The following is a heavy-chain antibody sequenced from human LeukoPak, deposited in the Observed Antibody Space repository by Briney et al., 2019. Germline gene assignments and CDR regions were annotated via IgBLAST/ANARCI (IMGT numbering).Heavy chain of an antibody. D-gene: IGHD1-26*01. J-gene: IGHJ4*02. CDR2: INPSGGST. CDR3: ARVSGSYYPHFDY. V-gene: IGHV1-46*01. Sequence: ASVTVSCKASGYTFTSYYMHWVRQAPAQGLEWMGIINPSGGSTSYAQKFQGRVTMTRDTSTSTVYMELSSLRSEDTAVYYCARVSGSYYPHFDYWGQGSLVTVSS. CDR1: GYTFTSYY.